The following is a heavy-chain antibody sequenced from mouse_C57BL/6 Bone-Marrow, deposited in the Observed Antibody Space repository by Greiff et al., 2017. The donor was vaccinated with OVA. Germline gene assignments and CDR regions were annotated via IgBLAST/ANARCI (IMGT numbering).Heavy chain of an antibody. CDR3: ASLYDGYPAWFAY. CDR1: GYTFTDYY. J-gene: IGHJ3*01. D-gene: IGHD2-3*01. Sequence: QVQLQQSGPELVKPGASVKISCKASGYTFTDYYINWVKQRPGQGLEWIGWIFPGSGSTHYNEKFKGKATLTVDKSSSTAYMLLSSLTSEDSAVYFCASLYDGYPAWFAYWGQGTLVTVSA. CDR2: IFPGSGST. V-gene: IGHV1-75*01.